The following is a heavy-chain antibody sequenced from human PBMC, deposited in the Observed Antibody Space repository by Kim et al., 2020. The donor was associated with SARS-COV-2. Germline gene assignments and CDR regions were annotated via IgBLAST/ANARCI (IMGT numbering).Heavy chain of an antibody. CDR3: ARDWSSGIAVAGTQNYFDY. J-gene: IGHJ4*02. V-gene: IGHV1-69*13. CDR1: GGTFSSYA. Sequence: SVKVSCKASGGTFSSYAISWVRQAPGQGLEWMGGIIPIFGTANYAQKFQGRVTITADESTSTAYMELSSLRSEDTAVYYCARDWSSGIAVAGTQNYFDYWGQGTLVTVSS. D-gene: IGHD6-19*01. CDR2: IIPIFGTA.